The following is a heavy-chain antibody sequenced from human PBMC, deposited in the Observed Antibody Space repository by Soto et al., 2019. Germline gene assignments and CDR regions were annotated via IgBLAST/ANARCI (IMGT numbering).Heavy chain of an antibody. CDR3: ARLVVPAGYFDY. D-gene: IGHD2-2*01. J-gene: IGHJ4*02. CDR1: GGSISSYY. Sequence: SETLSLTCTVSGGSISSYYWSWIRQPPGKGLEWIGYIYYSGSTNYNPSLKSRVTISVDTSKNQFSLKLSSVTAADTAVYYCARLVVPAGYFDYWGQGTLVTVSS. V-gene: IGHV4-59*08. CDR2: IYYSGST.